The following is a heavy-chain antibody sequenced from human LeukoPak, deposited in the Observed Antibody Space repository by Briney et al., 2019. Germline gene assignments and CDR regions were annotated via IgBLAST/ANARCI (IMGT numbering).Heavy chain of an antibody. V-gene: IGHV3-23*01. J-gene: IGHJ4*02. CDR2: ISGAGGGT. CDR3: AVATIKDYFDY. Sequence: GGSLRLSCAASGSTFRNYAMSWVRQAPGKGLEWVSAISGAGGGTYYADSVKGRFTISGDNSRDTLYLQMNGLSAEDTAVYYCAVATIKDYFDYWGQGTLVTVSS. D-gene: IGHD5-24*01. CDR1: GSTFRNYA.